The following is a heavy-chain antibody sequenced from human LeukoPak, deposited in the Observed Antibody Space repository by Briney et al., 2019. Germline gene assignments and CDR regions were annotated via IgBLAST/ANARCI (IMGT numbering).Heavy chain of an antibody. CDR2: IYYSGST. D-gene: IGHD4/OR15-4a*01. CDR3: ARRARDYSDFDY. CDR1: GGSISSYY. J-gene: IGHJ4*02. Sequence: SETLSLTCTVSGGSISSYYWSWIRQPPGKGLEWIGYIYYSGSTNYNPFLKSRVTISVDTSKNQFSLKLSSVTAADTAVYYCARRARDYSDFDYWGQGTLVTVSS. V-gene: IGHV4-59*08.